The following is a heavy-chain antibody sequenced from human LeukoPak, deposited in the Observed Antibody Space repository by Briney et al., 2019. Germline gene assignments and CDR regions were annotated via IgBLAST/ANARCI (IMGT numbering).Heavy chain of an antibody. D-gene: IGHD3-22*01. Sequence: HSGGSLRLSCAASGFTFSSYDMHWVRQATGKGLEWVSAISTTDDTFYPGSVKGRFTISREDAKNSLHLQMNSLRAGDTAVYYCARGKYYYDSSGYYDYWGQGTLVTVSS. CDR2: ISTTDDT. V-gene: IGHV3-13*01. CDR3: ARGKYYYDSSGYYDY. J-gene: IGHJ4*02. CDR1: GFTFSSYD.